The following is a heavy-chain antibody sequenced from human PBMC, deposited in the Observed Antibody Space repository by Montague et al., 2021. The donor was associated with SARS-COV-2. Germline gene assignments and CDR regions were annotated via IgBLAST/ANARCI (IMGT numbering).Heavy chain of an antibody. CDR1: GGSFSGYY. CDR3: ARRGSSVWGVTVSAELDY. D-gene: IGHD3-10*01. CDR2: INQSART. J-gene: IGHJ4*02. V-gene: IGHV4-34*01. Sequence: SETLSLTCAVYGGSFSGYYWSWIRQPPEKGLEWIGEINQSARTNNNPSLKSRVIISVDTSKNQFSLKLSSVTAADTAVYYCARRGSSVWGVTVSAELDYWGQGILVIVSS.